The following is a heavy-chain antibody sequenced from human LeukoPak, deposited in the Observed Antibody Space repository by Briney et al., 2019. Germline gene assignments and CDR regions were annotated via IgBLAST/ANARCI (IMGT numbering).Heavy chain of an antibody. V-gene: IGHV4-59*08. CDR1: GGSISSYY. J-gene: IGHJ5*02. CDR2: IYYSGST. Sequence: SETLSLTCTVSGGSISSYYWSWIRQPPGKGLEWIGYIYYSGSTNYNPSLESRVTISVDTSKNQISLKLSSVTAADTAVYYCARYSGYDLGGFDPWGQGTLVTVSS. D-gene: IGHD5-12*01. CDR3: ARYSGYDLGGFDP.